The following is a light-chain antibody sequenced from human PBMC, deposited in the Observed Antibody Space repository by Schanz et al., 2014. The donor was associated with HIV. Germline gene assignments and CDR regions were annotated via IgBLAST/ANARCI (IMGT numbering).Light chain of an antibody. CDR2: DGS. Sequence: QSALTQPASVSGSPGQSITISYTGPKSDINFYYYVSWFQQHPGKAPQLMIYDGSSRPSGVSNRFSGSKSDNTASLTISGLQPEDEADYYCISYTSDTVLFGGGTKLTVL. V-gene: IGLV2-14*03. CDR1: KSDINFYYY. CDR3: ISYTSDTVL. J-gene: IGLJ2*01.